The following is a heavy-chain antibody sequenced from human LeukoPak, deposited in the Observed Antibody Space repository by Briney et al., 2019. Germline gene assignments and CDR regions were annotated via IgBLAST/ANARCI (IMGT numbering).Heavy chain of an antibody. CDR3: PRTAYGMDV. V-gene: IGHV5-51*01. CDR1: GYSFTNYW. J-gene: IGHJ6*02. CDR2: IYPGDSDT. Sequence: GESLKISCRGSGYSFTNYWIGWVRQMPGKGLEWMGNIYPGDSDTRYSPSFQGQITISADESITTAYLQWSSLKASDTAMFYRPRTAYGMDVWGQGTSVTVSS.